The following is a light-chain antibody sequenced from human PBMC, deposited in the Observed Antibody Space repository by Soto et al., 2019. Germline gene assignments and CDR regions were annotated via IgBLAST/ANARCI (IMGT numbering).Light chain of an antibody. J-gene: IGKJ4*01. CDR2: GAS. CDR1: QSVSSS. V-gene: IGKV3-15*01. Sequence: VMTQSPATLSVSPGERATLSCRTSQSVSSSLAWYQQKPGQAPRLLIYGASTRATGIPARFSGSGSGTEFPLTLTSLQSEDFAVYYCHYYDNWPPLTFGGGTKVEIK. CDR3: HYYDNWPPLT.